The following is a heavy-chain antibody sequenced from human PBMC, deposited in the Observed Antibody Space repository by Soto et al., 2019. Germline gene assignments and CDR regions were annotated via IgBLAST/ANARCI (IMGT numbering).Heavy chain of an antibody. CDR2: IYSGGST. V-gene: IGHV3-66*01. J-gene: IGHJ3*02. D-gene: IGHD2-15*01. Sequence: GGSLRLSCAASGFTVSSNYMSWVRQAPGKGLEWVSVIYSGGSTYYADSVKGRFTISRDNSKNTLYLQMNSLRAEDTAVYYCARGTLYCSGGSCYWDAFDIWGQGTMVTVSS. CDR3: ARGTLYCSGGSCYWDAFDI. CDR1: GFTVSSNY.